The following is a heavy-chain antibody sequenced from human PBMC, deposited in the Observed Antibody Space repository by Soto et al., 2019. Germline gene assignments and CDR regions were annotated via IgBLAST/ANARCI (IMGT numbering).Heavy chain of an antibody. J-gene: IGHJ4*02. CDR2: IIPVFPVP. D-gene: IGHD3-9*01. CDR3: AAAPHDVSTGSFVWSHFDS. CDR1: GDTFNSHS. V-gene: IGHV1-69*02. Sequence: QVQLVQSGPEVKKPGSSVKVSCQASGDTFNSHSISWVRQAPGQGLEWLGRIIPVFPVPNSAQKFQGRVLITADRSTSTAYLELTGLRSDHTAVYYCAAAPHDVSTGSFVWSHFDSWGQGTLVTVSA.